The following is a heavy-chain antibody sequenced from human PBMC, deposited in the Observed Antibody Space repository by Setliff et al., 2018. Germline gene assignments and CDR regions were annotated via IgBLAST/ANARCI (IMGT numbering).Heavy chain of an antibody. V-gene: IGHV4-38-2*01. Sequence: PSETLSLTCGVSGYSISSGHFWGWIRQPPGKGLEWLGNIFHSGSTYYNPTLNSRVTMSVDTSKNQFSLMLTSVTAADTAVFYCARTMVQTKLRAFDIWGQGTMVTVSS. J-gene: IGHJ3*02. D-gene: IGHD3-10*01. CDR3: ARTMVQTKLRAFDI. CDR2: IFHSGST. CDR1: GYSISSGHF.